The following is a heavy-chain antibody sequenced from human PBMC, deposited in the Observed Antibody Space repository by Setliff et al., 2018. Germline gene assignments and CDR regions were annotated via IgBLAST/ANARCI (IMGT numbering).Heavy chain of an antibody. D-gene: IGHD3-22*01. Sequence: ASVKVSCKASGYSFSDFYMHWVRQVPGEGLEALGRIDPRDDFTVYAERFKDRLTITADTSTDTSYMEMSSLRFEDTAVYYCVKDWQNYFDSSGYYGYYDYWGQGTLVTVSS. J-gene: IGHJ4*02. CDR1: GYSFSDFY. CDR2: IDPRDDFT. CDR3: VKDWQNYFDSSGYYGYYDY. V-gene: IGHV1-69-2*01.